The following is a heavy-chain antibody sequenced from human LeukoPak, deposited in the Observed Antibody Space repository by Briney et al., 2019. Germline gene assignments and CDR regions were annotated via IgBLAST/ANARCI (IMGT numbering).Heavy chain of an antibody. CDR1: GYTFTAYY. CDR2: INPNSGTT. V-gene: IGHV1-2*02. Sequence: GAPVKLSCKPSGYTFTAYYIHCGRQSPGQGVGWRGWINPNSGTTRYAQKFHGRVTSTRDTSITADYLELSGLRSDDTAVSYCERDLSRCCSSPSGCYFGGFDYWGQGTLVAVSS. CDR3: ERDLSRCCSSPSGCYFGGFDY. J-gene: IGHJ4*02. D-gene: IGHD2-2*01.